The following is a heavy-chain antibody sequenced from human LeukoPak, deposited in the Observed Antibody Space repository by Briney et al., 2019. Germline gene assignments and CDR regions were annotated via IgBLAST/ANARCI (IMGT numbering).Heavy chain of an antibody. J-gene: IGHJ4*02. V-gene: IGHV3-23*01. CDR3: AKEKHSTSSELFFYSFDY. D-gene: IGHD6-6*01. CDR2: ISDSGSSR. Sequence: GGALRLSCAVCGSTLSRHPMTWVRQVRGQGLERVSFISDSGSSRNYADSVKGRFTISRDNSKNTLYLQMNGLRADDTAVYYCAKEKHSTSSELFFYSFDYWGQGALVTVSS. CDR1: GSTLSRHP.